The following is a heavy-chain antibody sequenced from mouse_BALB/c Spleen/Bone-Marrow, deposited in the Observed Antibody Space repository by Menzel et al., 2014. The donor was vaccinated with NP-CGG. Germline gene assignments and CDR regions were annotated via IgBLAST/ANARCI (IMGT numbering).Heavy chain of an antibody. CDR2: IDPYDSET. D-gene: IGHD3-2*02. V-gene: IGHV1-52*01. CDR1: GYTFTSYW. Sequence: QVQLQQSGAELVRPGASVKLSCKASGYTFTSYWMNWVKQRPEQGLEWIGRIDPYDSETHYNQKFKDKAKLTVDKSSSTACMQLSKLTSEDSAVCDCARGLQEAVDYWGQGTPVTVSS. CDR3: ARGLQEAVDY. J-gene: IGHJ4*01.